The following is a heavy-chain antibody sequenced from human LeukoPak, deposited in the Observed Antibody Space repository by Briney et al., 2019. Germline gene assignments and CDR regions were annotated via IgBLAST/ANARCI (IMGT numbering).Heavy chain of an antibody. CDR2: INHSGST. J-gene: IGHJ4*02. Sequence: KPSETLSLTCAVYGGSFSGYYWRWIRQPPGKGLEWIGEINHSGSTNYNPSLKSRVTISVDTSENQFSLKLSSVTAADTAVYYCARGFLGSRWYYGSGWYGSYFDYWGQGTLVTVSS. V-gene: IGHV4-34*01. CDR3: ARGFLGSRWYYGSGWYGSYFDY. CDR1: GGSFSGYY. D-gene: IGHD6-19*01.